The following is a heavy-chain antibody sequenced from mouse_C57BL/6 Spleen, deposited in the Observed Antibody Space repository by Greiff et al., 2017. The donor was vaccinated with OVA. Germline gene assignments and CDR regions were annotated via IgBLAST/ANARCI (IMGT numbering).Heavy chain of an antibody. CDR3: ASSVTEDAMDY. V-gene: IGHV1-72*01. Sequence: QVQLKQPGAELVKPGASVKLSCKASGYTFTSYWMHWVKQRPGRGLEWIGRIDPNSGGTKYNEKFKSKATLTVDKPSSTAYMQLSSLTSEDSAVYYCASSVTEDAMDYWGQGTSVTVSS. CDR1: GYTFTSYW. J-gene: IGHJ4*01. D-gene: IGHD2-1*01. CDR2: IDPNSGGT.